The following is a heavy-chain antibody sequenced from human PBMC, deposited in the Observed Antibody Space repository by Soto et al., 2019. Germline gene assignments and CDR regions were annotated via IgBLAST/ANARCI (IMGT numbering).Heavy chain of an antibody. Sequence: QVQLVQSGAEVKKPGASVKVSCKASGYTFTSYAMHWVRQAPGQSLEWMGWINAGNGNTKYSQKFQGRVTITRDTSASTAYMELSSLRSEDTAVYYCARDKVAVAALDYWGQGTLVTVSS. CDR1: GYTFTSYA. J-gene: IGHJ4*02. V-gene: IGHV1-3*01. CDR3: ARDKVAVAALDY. CDR2: INAGNGNT. D-gene: IGHD6-19*01.